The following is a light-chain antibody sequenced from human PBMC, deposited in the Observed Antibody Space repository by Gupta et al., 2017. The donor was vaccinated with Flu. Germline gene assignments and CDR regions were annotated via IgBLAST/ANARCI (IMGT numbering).Light chain of an antibody. CDR2: GAS. Sequence: GTLSLSPGERATLSCRASQSVSSSYLAWYQQQPGQAPRLLIYGASSRATGIPDRFSGSGSGTDFTLTISRLEPEDFAVDYCQQYGSARWTFGQGTKVEIK. J-gene: IGKJ1*01. CDR3: QQYGSARWT. CDR1: QSVSSSY. V-gene: IGKV3-20*01.